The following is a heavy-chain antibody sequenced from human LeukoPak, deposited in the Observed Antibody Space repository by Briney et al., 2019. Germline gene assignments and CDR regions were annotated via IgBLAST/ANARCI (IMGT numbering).Heavy chain of an antibody. V-gene: IGHV3-30-3*01. CDR2: ISYDGTNK. D-gene: IGHD2-21*02. CDR3: ARESPACGEDCYFDY. J-gene: IGHJ4*02. CDR1: GSSFGSYA. Sequence: PGGSLRLSCAASGSSFGSYAMHWVRQPPGRGLGWVAGISYDGTNKYYADSVKGRFTITRDNSKNTLYLQMNSLRTGDTAVYYCARESPACGEDCYFDYWGQGTLVTVSS.